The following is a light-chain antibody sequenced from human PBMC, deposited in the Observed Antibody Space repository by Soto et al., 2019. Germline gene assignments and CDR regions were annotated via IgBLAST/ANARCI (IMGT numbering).Light chain of an antibody. Sequence: EIVLTESAATLSLSPGGIATLSCRASQSVSSYLAWYQQKPGQAPRLLIYGAYSRATGIPDRFSGSGSGTDFTPTISRLEPEDFAVYYCQQHGSSPPITFGQGTRLEIK. V-gene: IGKV3-20*01. CDR1: QSVSSY. CDR3: QQHGSSPPIT. CDR2: GAY. J-gene: IGKJ5*01.